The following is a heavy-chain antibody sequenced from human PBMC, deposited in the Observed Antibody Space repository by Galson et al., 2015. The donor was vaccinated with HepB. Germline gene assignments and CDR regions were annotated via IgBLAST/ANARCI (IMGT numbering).Heavy chain of an antibody. V-gene: IGHV3-11*01. CDR3: ARATLGWFDP. D-gene: IGHD2/OR15-2a*01. CDR2: ISSSGGTV. J-gene: IGHJ5*02. Sequence: SLRLSCAASGFTFSDSYMSWIRQAPGKGLEWVSYISSSGGTVYYADSVKGRFTISRDNAKNSLYLHMNRLRAEDTAVYYCARATLGWFDPWGRGTLVTVSS. CDR1: GFTFSDSY.